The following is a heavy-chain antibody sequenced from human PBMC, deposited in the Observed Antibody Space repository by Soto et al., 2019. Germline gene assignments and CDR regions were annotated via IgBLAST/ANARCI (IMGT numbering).Heavy chain of an antibody. CDR3: ARDNSGTPGHDGFDM. CDR1: GFAFTTFA. Sequence: QVRLVESGGGVVQPGRSLRLSCEASGFAFTTFAMHWVRQCPGKGLEWLAIICNDGSNIYYGDSVKGRFTISRDNSRNTLYLQMNSLRVEDTALYYCARDNSGTPGHDGFDMWGRGTMVTVSS. CDR2: ICNDGSNI. J-gene: IGHJ3*02. V-gene: IGHV3-33*01. D-gene: IGHD1-1*01.